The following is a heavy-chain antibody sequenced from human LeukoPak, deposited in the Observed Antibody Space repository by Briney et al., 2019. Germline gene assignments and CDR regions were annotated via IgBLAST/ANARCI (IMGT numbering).Heavy chain of an antibody. J-gene: IGHJ4*02. V-gene: IGHV1-18*01. CDR2: ISAYNGNT. Sequence: ASVKVSCKASGYTFTSYGISWVRQAPGQGLEWMGWISAYNGNTNYAQELQGRVTMTTDTSTSTAYMELRSLRSDDTAVYYCARVAITIFGVAQDYFDYWGQGTLVTVSS. CDR3: ARVAITIFGVAQDYFDY. D-gene: IGHD3-3*01. CDR1: GYTFTSYG.